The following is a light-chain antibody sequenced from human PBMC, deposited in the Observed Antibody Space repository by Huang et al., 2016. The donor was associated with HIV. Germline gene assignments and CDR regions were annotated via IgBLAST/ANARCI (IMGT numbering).Light chain of an antibody. V-gene: IGKV3-11*01. J-gene: IGKJ5*01. Sequence: EIVLTQSPATLSLSPGERATLSCRATQSVGTYLAWYQQKPGQAPRLLIYHASTRATGIPASFSGSGSGTDFTLTISSLEPEDFAIYYCQQRSNWPPLFGQGTRLEIK. CDR1: QSVGTY. CDR2: HAS. CDR3: QQRSNWPPL.